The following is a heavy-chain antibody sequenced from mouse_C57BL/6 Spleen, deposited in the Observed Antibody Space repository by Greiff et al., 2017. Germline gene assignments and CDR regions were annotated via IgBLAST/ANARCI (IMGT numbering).Heavy chain of an antibody. V-gene: IGHV1-64*01. CDR1: GYTFTSYW. CDR3: ASIRKYDSSSDY. J-gene: IGHJ2*01. CDR2: IHPNSGST. Sequence: VQLQQPGAELVKPGASVKLSCKASGYTFTSYWMHWVKQRPGQGLEWIGMIHPNSGSTNYNEKFKSKATLTVDKSSSTAYMQLSSLTSEDSAVDYCASIRKYDSSSDYWGQGTTLTVSS. D-gene: IGHD1-1*01.